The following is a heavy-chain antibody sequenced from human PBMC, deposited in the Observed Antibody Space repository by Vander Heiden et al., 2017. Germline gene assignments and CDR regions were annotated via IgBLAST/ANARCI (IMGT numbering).Heavy chain of an antibody. CDR1: GFIFSSYW. CDR3: ARAGYSSGSRIDY. J-gene: IGHJ4*02. CDR2: IKQDESEK. V-gene: IGHV3-7*01. Sequence: EVQLVESGGGLVQPGGSLRLSCAASGFIFSSYWMSWVRQAPGKGLEWVANIKQDESEKYFVDSVRGRFTISRDNAKNSLYLQMNSLRAEDTAVYYCARAGYSSGSRIDYWGQGTLVTVSS. D-gene: IGHD6-19*01.